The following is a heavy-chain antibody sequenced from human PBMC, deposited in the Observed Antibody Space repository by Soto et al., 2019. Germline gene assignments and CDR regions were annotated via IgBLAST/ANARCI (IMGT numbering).Heavy chain of an antibody. Sequence: GASVKVSCKASGYTFTSYAMHWVRQAPGQRLEWMGWINAGNGNTKYSQKFQGRVTITRDTSASTAYMELSSLRSEDTAVYYCARGSIVATMRVGHLGQGTLVTVSS. CDR2: INAGNGNT. CDR1: GYTFTSYA. CDR3: ARGSIVATMRVGH. J-gene: IGHJ4*02. V-gene: IGHV1-3*01. D-gene: IGHD5-12*01.